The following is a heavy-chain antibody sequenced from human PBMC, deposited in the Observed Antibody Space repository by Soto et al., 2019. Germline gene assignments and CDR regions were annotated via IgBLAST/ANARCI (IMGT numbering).Heavy chain of an antibody. J-gene: IGHJ4*02. D-gene: IGHD3-10*01. CDR1: GFTSSSCA. CDR3: ARPDYGSGSYPDY. CDR2: ISYDGSNK. V-gene: IGHV3-30*04. Sequence: QVQLVESGGGVVQPGRSLRLSCAASGFTSSSCAMQWVRQAPGKGLEWVAVISYDGSNKYYADSVKGRCTISRDKSKNTLYLQMNRLRAEDTAVYDCARPDYGSGSYPDYWGQGTLVTVSS.